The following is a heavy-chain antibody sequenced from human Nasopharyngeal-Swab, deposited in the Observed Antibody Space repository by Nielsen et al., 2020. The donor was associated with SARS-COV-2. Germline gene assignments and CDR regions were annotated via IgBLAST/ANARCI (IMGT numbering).Heavy chain of an antibody. Sequence: SLKISCAASGFTFDDYAMHWVRQAPGKGLEWVSGISWNSGSIGYADSVKGRFTISRDNAKKSLYLQMNSLRDEDTALYYCVRTSNFYGLDAWGQGTTVTVSS. CDR2: ISWNSGSI. CDR3: VRTSNFYGLDA. V-gene: IGHV3-9*01. CDR1: GFTFDDYA. J-gene: IGHJ6*02. D-gene: IGHD2/OR15-2a*01.